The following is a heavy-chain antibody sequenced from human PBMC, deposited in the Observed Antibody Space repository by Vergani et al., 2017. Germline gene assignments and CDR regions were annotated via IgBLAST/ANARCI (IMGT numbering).Heavy chain of an antibody. J-gene: IGHJ3*02. CDR2: IRSSSSTI. CDR3: ARDSYSSSWTEAFDI. Sequence: EVQLVESGGGLVQPGGSLRLSCAASGFTFSSYSMNWVRQAPGKGLEWVSYIRSSSSTIYYADSVKGRFNISRDNAKNSLYLQMNSLRAEDTAVYYWARDSYSSSWTEAFDIWGQGTMVTVSS. V-gene: IGHV3-48*01. D-gene: IGHD6-13*01. CDR1: GFTFSSYS.